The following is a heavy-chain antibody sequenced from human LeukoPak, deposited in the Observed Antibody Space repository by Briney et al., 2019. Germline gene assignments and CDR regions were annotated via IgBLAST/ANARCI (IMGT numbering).Heavy chain of an antibody. V-gene: IGHV3-30*04. J-gene: IGHJ6*02. CDR2: ISDDGGRK. D-gene: IGHD1-26*01. CDR1: GFTFSGYP. Sequence: GGSLRLSCAASGFTFSGYPMHWVRQAPGKGLDWVAIISDDGGRKFYADSVKGRFTISRDNSKNTLYLQMNSLRAEDTAVYYCARSSIVGATIYYYYGMDVWGQGTTVTVSS. CDR3: ARSSIVGATIYYYYGMDV.